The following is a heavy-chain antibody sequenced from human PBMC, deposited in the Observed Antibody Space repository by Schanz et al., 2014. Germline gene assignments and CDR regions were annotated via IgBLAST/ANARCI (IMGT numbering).Heavy chain of an antibody. CDR1: GFSVSTNY. J-gene: IGHJ3*01. CDR3: ARDEGRDGYNLAFDV. D-gene: IGHD2-21*01. Sequence: EVQLVESGGGLIQPGGSLRLSCAVSGFSVSTNYMSWARQAPGKVLEWISSLYINAGSTRYADSVKGRFFISRDSSKNTLFLQMNSLRADDTAIYFCARDEGRDGYNLAFDVWGQGTLVTVSS. CDR2: LYINAGST. V-gene: IGHV3-53*01.